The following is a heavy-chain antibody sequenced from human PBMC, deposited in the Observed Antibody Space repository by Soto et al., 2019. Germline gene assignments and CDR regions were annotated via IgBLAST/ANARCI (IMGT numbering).Heavy chain of an antibody. CDR2: IIPILGIA. D-gene: IGHD4-17*01. J-gene: IGHJ6*03. CDR3: ASFEGLRGPRADYGDYPPQPDYYYYMDV. Sequence: QVQLVQSGAEVKKPGSSVKVSCKASVGTFSSYTISWVRQAPGQGLEWMGRIIPILGIANYAQKFQGRVTITADKSTSTAYMELSSLRSEDTAVYYCASFEGLRGPRADYGDYPPQPDYYYYMDVWGKGTTVTVSS. CDR1: VGTFSSYT. V-gene: IGHV1-69*02.